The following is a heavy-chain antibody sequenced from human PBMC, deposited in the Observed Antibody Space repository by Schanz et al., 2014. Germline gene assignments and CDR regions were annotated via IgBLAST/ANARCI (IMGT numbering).Heavy chain of an antibody. CDR3: ARENLNWEAFDI. D-gene: IGHD7-27*01. V-gene: IGHV3-66*01. J-gene: IGHJ3*02. CDR2: IYSDGST. CDR1: GFTFSSYS. Sequence: EVQLVESGGGLVKPGGSLRLSCAASGFTFSSYSLAWVRQAPGKGLECVSIIYSDGSTYYVDSVKCRFIISRDNSKNTVYLQMNSLRAEDTAVYYCARENLNWEAFDIWGQGTVVTVSS.